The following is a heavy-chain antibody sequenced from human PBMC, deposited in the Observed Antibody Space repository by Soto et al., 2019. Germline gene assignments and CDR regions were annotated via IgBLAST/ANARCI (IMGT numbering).Heavy chain of an antibody. CDR2: IFSNDEK. CDR1: GFSLSNARMG. Sequence: QVTLKESGPVLVKPTETLTLTCTVSGFSLSNARMGVSWIRQPPGTALEWLAHIFSNDEKSYSTSLKSRLTISKDTSKSQVVLTMTNMDPVDTATYYCARSYYDFWSGYPYWGQGTLVTVSS. D-gene: IGHD3-3*01. CDR3: ARSYYDFWSGYPY. J-gene: IGHJ4*02. V-gene: IGHV2-26*01.